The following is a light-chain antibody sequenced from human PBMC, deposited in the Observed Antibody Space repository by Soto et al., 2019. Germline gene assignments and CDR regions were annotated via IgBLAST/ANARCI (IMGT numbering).Light chain of an antibody. CDR2: AAS. CDR3: QHANTFPIT. CDR1: QGISSW. V-gene: IGKV1-12*01. J-gene: IGKJ5*01. Sequence: DIQMTQSPSSVSASVGDRVTITCRASQGISSWLVWYQQKPGKAPKVLINAASSVQSGVPSRLSGSGSGTDFTLTISSLQPEDFATYYCQHANTFPITFGQGTRLDIK.